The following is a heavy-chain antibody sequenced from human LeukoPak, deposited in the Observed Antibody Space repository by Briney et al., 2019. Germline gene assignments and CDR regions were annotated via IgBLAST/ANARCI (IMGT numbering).Heavy chain of an antibody. Sequence: GGSLRLSCAASGFTFSSYAMSWVRQAPGKGLEWVSAISGSGGSTYYADSVKGRFTISRDNSKNTLYLQMNSLRAEDTAVYYCARGTLKGYSYGYRYWGQGTLVTVSS. J-gene: IGHJ4*02. CDR2: ISGSGGST. CDR1: GFTFSSYA. V-gene: IGHV3-23*01. CDR3: ARGTLKGYSYGYRY. D-gene: IGHD5-18*01.